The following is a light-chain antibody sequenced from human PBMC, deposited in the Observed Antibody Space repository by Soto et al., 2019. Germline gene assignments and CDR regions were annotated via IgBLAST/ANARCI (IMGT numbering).Light chain of an antibody. V-gene: IGKV1-39*01. CDR1: QSISTF. CDR2: AAS. Sequence: DIQMAQSPSSLSASAGDRVTITCRASQSISTFLNWYQQRPGKAPELLIYAASNLQSGVPSRFSGSGSGTDFALTISSLQPEDFATYYCQQSYRVPPWTFGQGTKVDI. J-gene: IGKJ1*01. CDR3: QQSYRVPPWT.